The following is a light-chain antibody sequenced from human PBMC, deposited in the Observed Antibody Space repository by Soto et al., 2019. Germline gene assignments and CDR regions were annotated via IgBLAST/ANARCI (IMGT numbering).Light chain of an antibody. CDR2: DVT. CDR1: SSDVGVYNY. J-gene: IGLJ2*01. CDR3: SSYTISTTLV. Sequence: QSALTQPASVSGSPGQSITISCTGTSSDVGVYNYVSWYQQHPDKAPQLMIYDVTNRPSGVSNRFSGSKPGNTASLTISGLQAEDEADYYCSSYTISTTLVFGGGTKLTVL. V-gene: IGLV2-14*01.